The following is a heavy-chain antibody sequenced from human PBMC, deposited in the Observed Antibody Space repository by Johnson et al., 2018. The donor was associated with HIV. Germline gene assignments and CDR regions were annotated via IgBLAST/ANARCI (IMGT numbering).Heavy chain of an antibody. D-gene: IGHD3-10*01. CDR3: ARVMVPGHAFDV. V-gene: IGHV3-30*04. J-gene: IGHJ3*01. Sequence: QVQLVESGGGVVQPGRSLRLSCAASGFTFSSYAMHWVRQAPGKGLEWVAVISYDGSNKYYADSVKGRFTISRDNSKNTLYLQMNSMRAEDTAVYYCARVMVPGHAFDVWGQGTMVTVSS. CDR2: ISYDGSNK. CDR1: GFTFSSYA.